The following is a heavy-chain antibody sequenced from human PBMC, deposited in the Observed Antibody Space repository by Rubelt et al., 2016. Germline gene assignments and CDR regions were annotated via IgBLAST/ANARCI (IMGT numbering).Heavy chain of an antibody. Sequence: SSYAMHWVRQAPGKGLEWVAVISYDGSNKYYADSVKGRFTISRDNSKNTLYLQRNSLRAEDTAVYYWARPKTPKGRYFDYWGQGTLVTVSS. J-gene: IGHJ4*02. CDR2: ISYDGSNK. V-gene: IGHV3-30*04. CDR1: SSYA. D-gene: IGHD2-15*01. CDR3: ARPKTPKGRYFDY.